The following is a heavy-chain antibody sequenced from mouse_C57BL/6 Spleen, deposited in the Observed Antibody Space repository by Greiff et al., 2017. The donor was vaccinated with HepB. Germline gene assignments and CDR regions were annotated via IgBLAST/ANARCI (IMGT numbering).Heavy chain of an antibody. J-gene: IGHJ1*03. CDR1: GYTFTSYW. D-gene: IGHD1-1*01. Sequence: QVQLQQSGAELVRPGTSVKLSCKASGYTFTSYWMHWVKQRPGQGLEWIGVIDPSDSYTNYNQKFKGKATLTVDTSSSTAYMQLSSLTSEDSAVYYCARAYGSSYRWYFDVWGTGTTVTVSS. CDR2: IDPSDSYT. V-gene: IGHV1-59*01. CDR3: ARAYGSSYRWYFDV.